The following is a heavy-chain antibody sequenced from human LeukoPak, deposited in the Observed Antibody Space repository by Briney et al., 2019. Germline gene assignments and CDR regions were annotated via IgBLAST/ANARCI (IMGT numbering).Heavy chain of an antibody. CDR3: ARGCPYYYDSSGYYYVDY. J-gene: IGHJ4*02. V-gene: IGHV3-30-3*01. CDR2: ISYDGSNK. D-gene: IGHD3-22*01. CDR1: GFTFSSYA. Sequence: GRSLRLSCAASGFTFSSYAVHWVRQAPGKGLEWVAVISYDGSNKYYADSVKGRFTISRDNSKNTLYLQMNSLRAEDTAVYYCARGCPYYYDSSGYYYVDYWGQGTLVTVSS.